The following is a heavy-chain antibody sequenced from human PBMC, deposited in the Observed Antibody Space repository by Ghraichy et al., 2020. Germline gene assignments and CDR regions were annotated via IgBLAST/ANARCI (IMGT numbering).Heavy chain of an antibody. V-gene: IGHV4-61*02. CDR1: GGSINIGGYY. Sequence: SETLSLTCTVSGGSINIGGYYWSCIRQSAGKGLEWIGRIYASGITHYNPSLKSRVAMSVDTSKNEFSLKLSSVTAADTAVYYCAGSGRNWNYTPFESWGQGTLVTVSS. J-gene: IGHJ4*02. CDR3: AGSGRNWNYTPFES. D-gene: IGHD1-7*01. CDR2: IYASGIT.